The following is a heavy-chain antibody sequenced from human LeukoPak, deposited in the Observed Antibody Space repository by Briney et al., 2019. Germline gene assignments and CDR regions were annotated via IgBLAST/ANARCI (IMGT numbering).Heavy chain of an antibody. Sequence: SETLSLTCTVSGGCISSYYWSWIRQPPGKGLECIAYIYYSGSTNYNPSLKSRVTISVDTSKNQFSLKLSSVTAADTAVYYCARVAVYYDSSGYYYVVDAFDIWGQGTMVTVSS. CDR3: ARVAVYYDSSGYYYVVDAFDI. CDR1: GGCISSYY. J-gene: IGHJ3*02. D-gene: IGHD3-22*01. CDR2: IYYSGST. V-gene: IGHV4-59*08.